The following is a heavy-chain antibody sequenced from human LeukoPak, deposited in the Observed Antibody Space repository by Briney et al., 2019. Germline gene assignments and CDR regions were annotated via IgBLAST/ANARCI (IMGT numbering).Heavy chain of an antibody. D-gene: IGHD5-12*01. CDR1: GFTFSSYS. J-gene: IGHJ4*02. Sequence: GGSLRLSCAASGFTFSSYSMNWVRQAPGKGLGWVSSISSSSSYIYYADSVKGRFTISRDNAKNSLYLQMNSLRAEDTAVYYCARDRGYSGYEIPFDYWGQGTLVTVSS. V-gene: IGHV3-21*01. CDR3: ARDRGYSGYEIPFDY. CDR2: ISSSSSYI.